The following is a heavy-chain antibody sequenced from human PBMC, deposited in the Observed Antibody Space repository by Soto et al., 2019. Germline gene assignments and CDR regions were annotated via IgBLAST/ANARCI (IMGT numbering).Heavy chain of an antibody. CDR2: IRSKANSYAT. CDR1: GGSINNAN. Sequence: PEETLSLTCPVSGGSINNANYYWGWIRQPPGKGLEWVGRIRSKANSYATAYAASVKGRFTISRDDSKNTAYLQMNSLKTEDTAVYYCTRPRSGAFDIWGQGTMVTVS. V-gene: IGHV3-73*01. J-gene: IGHJ3*02. CDR3: TRPRSGAFDI.